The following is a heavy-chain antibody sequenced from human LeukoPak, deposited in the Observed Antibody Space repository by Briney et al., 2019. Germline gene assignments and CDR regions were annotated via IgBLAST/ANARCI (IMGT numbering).Heavy chain of an antibody. D-gene: IGHD2-2*01. V-gene: IGHV4-4*07. CDR1: GGAISRYY. Sequence: PSETVSLTCTVSGGAISRYYWSWIRQPAGKGLEWIGRIYTSGSTNYNPSLKSRVTMSVDTSKNQFSLKLSSVTAADTAVYYCARDWGYCSSTSCYRWFDPWGQGTLVSVSS. CDR2: IYTSGST. CDR3: ARDWGYCSSTSCYRWFDP. J-gene: IGHJ5*02.